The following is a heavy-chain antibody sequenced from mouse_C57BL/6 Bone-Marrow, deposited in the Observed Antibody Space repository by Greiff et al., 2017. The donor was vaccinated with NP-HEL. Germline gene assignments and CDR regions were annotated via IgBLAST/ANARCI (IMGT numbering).Heavy chain of an antibody. J-gene: IGHJ4*01. CDR1: GFNIKDAY. CDR2: IDPENGDT. D-gene: IGHD2-3*01. CDR3: TYDGYPFYAMDY. Sequence: VQLQQSGAELVRPGASVKLSCTASGFNIKDAYMHWVKQRPEQGLEWIGWIDPENGDTEYASKFQGKATITADTSSNTAYLQLSSLTSEDTAVYYCTYDGYPFYAMDYWGQGTSVTVSS. V-gene: IGHV14-4*01.